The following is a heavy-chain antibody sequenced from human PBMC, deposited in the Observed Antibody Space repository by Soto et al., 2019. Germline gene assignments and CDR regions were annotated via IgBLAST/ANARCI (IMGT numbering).Heavy chain of an antibody. CDR2: ISGSGGST. V-gene: IGHV3-23*01. CDR1: GFTFSSYA. D-gene: IGHD3-22*01. CDR3: AKAYDSSGYYYVYYYYGMDV. J-gene: IGHJ6*02. Sequence: PGGSLRLSCAASGFTFSSYAMSWVRQAPGKGLEWVSAISGSGGSTYYADSVKGRFTISRDNSKNTLYLQMNSLRAEDTAVYYCAKAYDSSGYYYVYYYYGMDVWGQGTTVTVSS.